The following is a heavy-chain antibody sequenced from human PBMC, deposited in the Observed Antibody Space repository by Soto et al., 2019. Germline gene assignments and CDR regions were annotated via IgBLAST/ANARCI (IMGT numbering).Heavy chain of an antibody. CDR1: GFTFTSFT. V-gene: IGHV3-30-3*01. Sequence: QVQLVESGGGVVQPGGAMSLSCATSGFTFTSFTMHWVRQAPGKGLEWIAVMSYDGARTDYADAVKGLFTISRDTSKNTLYLQMNNLRPDDTAMYYCARDRPYGDPNWFDPCGQGTLVTVSS. CDR2: MSYDGART. J-gene: IGHJ5*02. CDR3: ARDRPYGDPNWFDP. D-gene: IGHD4-17*01.